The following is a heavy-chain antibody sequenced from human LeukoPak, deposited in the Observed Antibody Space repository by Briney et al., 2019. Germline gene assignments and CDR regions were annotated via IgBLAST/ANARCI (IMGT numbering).Heavy chain of an antibody. J-gene: IGHJ4*02. CDR1: GFTFSSYS. CDR2: ISSSGSFI. D-gene: IGHD5-12*01. CDR3: ARDQGSYTDYEVDY. Sequence: GGSLRLSCAASGFTFSSYSMNWVRQAPGKGLEWVSFISSSGSFIYYEDSVKGRFIITRDNAKNSLFLQLNSLRAEDTGVYYCARDQGSYTDYEVDYWGQGTLVTVSS. V-gene: IGHV3-21*01.